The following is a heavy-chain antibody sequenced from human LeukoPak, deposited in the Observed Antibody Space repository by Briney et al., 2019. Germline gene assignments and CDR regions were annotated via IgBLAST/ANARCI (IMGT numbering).Heavy chain of an antibody. J-gene: IGHJ6*02. Sequence: GASVKVSCKASGYTFTSYYMHWVRQAPGQGLEWMGVINPSGGSTSYAQKFQGRVTMTRDTSTSTVYMELSSLRSEDTAVYYCASCSIYYYGMDVWGQGTTVTVSS. CDR1: GYTFTSYY. V-gene: IGHV1-46*01. CDR3: ASCSIYYYGMDV. D-gene: IGHD6-13*01. CDR2: INPSGGST.